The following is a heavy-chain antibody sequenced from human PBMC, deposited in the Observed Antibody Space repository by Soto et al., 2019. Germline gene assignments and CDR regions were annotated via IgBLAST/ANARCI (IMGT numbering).Heavy chain of an antibody. CDR2: IVVGSGNT. V-gene: IGHV1-58*01. J-gene: IGHJ4*02. Sequence: GASVKVSCKASGFTFTSSAVQWVRQARGQRLEWIGWIVVGSGNTNYAQKFQERVTITRDMSTSTAYMELRSLRSDDTAVYYCARVEDSSGYGDFGYWGQGTLVTVSS. CDR3: ARVEDSSGYGDFGY. D-gene: IGHD3-22*01. CDR1: GFTFTSSA.